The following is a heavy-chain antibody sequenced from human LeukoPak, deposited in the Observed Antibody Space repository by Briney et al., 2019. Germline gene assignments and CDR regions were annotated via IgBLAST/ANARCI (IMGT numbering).Heavy chain of an antibody. V-gene: IGHV4-4*02. Sequence: SETLFLTCAVSGGSISSRNWWSWVRQPPGKGLEWIGEIYHSGSINYNPSLKSRVTISVVKSKNQLSLRLTSVTAADTAVYYCARDNGAIRAYYYHGMDVWGQGTTVTVSS. CDR3: ARDNGAIRAYYYHGMDV. J-gene: IGHJ6*02. D-gene: IGHD2-8*01. CDR1: GGSISSRNW. CDR2: IYHSGSI.